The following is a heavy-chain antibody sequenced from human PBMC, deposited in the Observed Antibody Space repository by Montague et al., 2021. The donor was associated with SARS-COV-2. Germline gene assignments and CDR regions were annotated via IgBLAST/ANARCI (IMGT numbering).Heavy chain of an antibody. J-gene: IGHJ6*02. Sequence: LRLSCAASGFTFDDYAMHCVRQAPGKGLEWVSLISWDGGSTYYADSVKGRFTISRDNSKNSLYLQMNSLRAEDTALYYCAKDIERLRWGDYGMDVWGQGTTVTGSS. D-gene: IGHD4-23*01. CDR3: AKDIERLRWGDYGMDV. CDR2: ISWDGGST. V-gene: IGHV3-43D*03. CDR1: GFTFDDYA.